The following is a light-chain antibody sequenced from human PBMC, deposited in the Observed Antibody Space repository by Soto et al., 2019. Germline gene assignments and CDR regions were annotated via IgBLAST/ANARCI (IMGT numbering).Light chain of an antibody. CDR1: NSDIGGYNY. CDR2: GVT. Sequence: QSALTQPASVSGSPGQSITISCTGTNSDIGGYNYVSWYRHHPGEAPKLMIYGVTNRPSGVSTRFSGSKSGNTASLTISGLQDEDGADYYCSSYTSVTIVVFGGGTKLTVL. V-gene: IGLV2-14*01. CDR3: SSYTSVTIVV. J-gene: IGLJ2*01.